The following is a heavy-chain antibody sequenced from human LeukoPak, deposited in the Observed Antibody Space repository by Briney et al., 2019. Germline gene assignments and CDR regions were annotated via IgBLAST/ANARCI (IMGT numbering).Heavy chain of an antibody. J-gene: IGHJ4*02. CDR1: DKSFTGYY. V-gene: IGHV4-34*01. CDR3: ARDSGSTGNY. CDR2: INHSGST. Sequence: SETLSLTCPVYDKSFTGYYWSWIRQPPGKGLEWIGEINHSGSTNYNPSLKSRVTISVDKSKNQFSLKLSSVTAADTAVYYCARDSGSTGNYWGQGTLVTVSS. D-gene: IGHD1-26*01.